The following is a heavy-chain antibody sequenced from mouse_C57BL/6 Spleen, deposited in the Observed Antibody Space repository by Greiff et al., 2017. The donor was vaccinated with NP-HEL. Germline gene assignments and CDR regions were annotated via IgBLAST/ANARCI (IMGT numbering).Heavy chain of an antibody. V-gene: IGHV1-42*01. CDR3: ARSGERDVWYFDV. D-gene: IGHD3-2*02. J-gene: IGHJ1*03. CDR1: GYSFTGYY. Sequence: EVQLQQSGPELVKPGASVKISCKASGYSFTGYYMNWVKQSPEKSLEWIGEINPSTGGTTYNQKFKAKATLTVDKSSSTAYMQLKSLTSEDSAVYYCARSGERDVWYFDVWGTGTTVTVSS. CDR2: INPSTGGT.